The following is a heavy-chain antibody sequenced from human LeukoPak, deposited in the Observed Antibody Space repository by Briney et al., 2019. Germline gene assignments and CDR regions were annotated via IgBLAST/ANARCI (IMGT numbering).Heavy chain of an antibody. V-gene: IGHV3-48*01. CDR3: AYPGVAVAGTY. D-gene: IGHD6-19*01. Sequence: PGGSLRLSCAASGFTFSSYSMNWVRQAPGKGLGWVSYISSSSSTIYYADSVKGRFTISRDNAKNSLYLQMNSLRAEDTAVYYCAYPGVAVAGTYWGQGTLVTVSS. J-gene: IGHJ4*02. CDR2: ISSSSSTI. CDR1: GFTFSSYS.